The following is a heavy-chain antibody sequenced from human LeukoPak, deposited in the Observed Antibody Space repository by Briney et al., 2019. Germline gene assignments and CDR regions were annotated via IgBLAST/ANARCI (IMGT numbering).Heavy chain of an antibody. J-gene: IGHJ5*02. V-gene: IGHV4-34*01. CDR3: AVKVNEVLRYFDWLVL. D-gene: IGHD3-9*01. CDR2: INHSGST. Sequence: PSETLSLTCAVYGGSFSGYYWSWIRQPPGKGLEWIGEINHSGSTNYNPSLKSRVTISADTSKNQFSLKLSSVTAADTAVYYCAVKVNEVLRYFDWLVLWGQGTLVTVSS. CDR1: GGSFSGYY.